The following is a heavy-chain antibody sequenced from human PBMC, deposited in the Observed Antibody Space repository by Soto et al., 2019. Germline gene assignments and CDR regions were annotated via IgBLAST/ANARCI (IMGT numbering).Heavy chain of an antibody. D-gene: IGHD3-16*01. J-gene: IGHJ4*02. V-gene: IGHV3-23*01. CDR2: ISGSGGST. Sequence: EVQLLESGGGLVQPGGSLRLSCAASGFTFSSYAMSWVRQAPGKGLEWVSAISGSGGSTYYADSVKGRFTISRDNSKNTLYLQMNSLRAEDTALYYCAKVLRGRKHPLNPYYFDYWGQGTLVTVSS. CDR1: GFTFSSYA. CDR3: AKVLRGRKHPLNPYYFDY.